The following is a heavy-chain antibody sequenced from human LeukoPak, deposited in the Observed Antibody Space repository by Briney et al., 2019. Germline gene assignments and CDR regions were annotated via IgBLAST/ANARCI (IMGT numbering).Heavy chain of an antibody. CDR1: DYTFNSDG. CDR3: ANRGVQLYDS. D-gene: IGHD2-15*01. V-gene: IGHV1-18*01. Sequence: ASVKVSCKTSDYTFNSDGFTWVRQAPGKGLEWMGWINVRNGKIEYAHKFQGRVAMTRDTSNNKVYMDLRSVRPDDTAIYYCANRGVQLYDSWGQGTLVTVSS. J-gene: IGHJ5*01. CDR2: INVRNGKI.